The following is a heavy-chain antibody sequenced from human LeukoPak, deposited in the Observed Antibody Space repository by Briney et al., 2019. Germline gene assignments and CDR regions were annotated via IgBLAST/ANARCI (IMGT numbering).Heavy chain of an antibody. CDR2: INWNGGST. V-gene: IGHV3-20*01. D-gene: IGHD6-19*01. J-gene: IGHJ4*02. Sequence: GGSLRLSCAASGFTFDDYGMSWVRQAPGKGLEWVSGINWNGGSTGYADSVKGRFTISRDNAKNSLYLQMNSLRAEDTALYHCARGVAVAGTLGFDYWGQGTLVTVSS. CDR3: ARGVAVAGTLGFDY. CDR1: GFTFDDYG.